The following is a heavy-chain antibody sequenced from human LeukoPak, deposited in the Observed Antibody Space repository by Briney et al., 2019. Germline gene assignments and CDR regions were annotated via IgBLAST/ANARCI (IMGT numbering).Heavy chain of an antibody. CDR1: GFTFSSYG. J-gene: IGHJ3*02. CDR2: ISYDGSNK. Sequence: GRSLRLSCAASGFTFSSYGMHWVRQAPGKGLEWVAVISYDGSNKYYADSVKGRFTISRDNSKNTLYLQMNSLRAEDTAVYYCAAGSAFDIWGQGTMVTVSS. V-gene: IGHV3-30*03. CDR3: AAGSAFDI. D-gene: IGHD1-26*01.